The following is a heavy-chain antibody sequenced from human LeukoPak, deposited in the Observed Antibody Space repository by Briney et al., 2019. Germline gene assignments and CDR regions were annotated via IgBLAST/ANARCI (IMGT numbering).Heavy chain of an antibody. CDR1: GGSISSGSYY. CDR3: ASGGATYYDILTGDYYYYYYMDV. J-gene: IGHJ6*03. Sequence: PSETLSLTCTVSGGSISSGSYYWSWIRQPAGKGLEWIGRIYTSGSTNYNPSLKSRVTISVDTSKNQFSLKLSSVTAADTAVYYCASGGATYYDILTGDYYYYYYMDVWGKGTTVTISS. D-gene: IGHD3-9*01. CDR2: IYTSGST. V-gene: IGHV4-61*02.